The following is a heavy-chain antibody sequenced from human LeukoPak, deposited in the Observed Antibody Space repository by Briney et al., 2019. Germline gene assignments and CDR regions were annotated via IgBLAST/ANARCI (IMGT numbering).Heavy chain of an antibody. CDR1: GFTFSSYS. Sequence: PGGSLRLSCAASGFTFSSYSMNWVRQAPGKGLEWVSYISSSSSTIYYADSVKGRITISRDNAKNSLYLQMNSLRAEDTAVYYCARENTGYSSSWYLGWFDPWGQGTLVTVSS. J-gene: IGHJ5*02. CDR3: ARENTGYSSSWYLGWFDP. CDR2: ISSSSSTI. D-gene: IGHD6-13*01. V-gene: IGHV3-48*04.